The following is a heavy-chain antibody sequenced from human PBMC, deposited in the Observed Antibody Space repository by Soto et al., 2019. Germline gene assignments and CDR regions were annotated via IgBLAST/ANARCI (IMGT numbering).Heavy chain of an antibody. CDR3: ARAIQQLVYYFDY. CDR1: GGSISSGGYY. Sequence: QVQLQESGPGLVKPSQTLSLTCTVSGGSISSGGYYWSWIRQHPGKGLEWIGYIYYSGSTYYNPSLKLRGTISVDTSKNQFSLKLSSVTAADTAVYYCARAIQQLVYYFDYWGQGTLVTVSS. J-gene: IGHJ4*02. CDR2: IYYSGST. D-gene: IGHD6-13*01. V-gene: IGHV4-31*03.